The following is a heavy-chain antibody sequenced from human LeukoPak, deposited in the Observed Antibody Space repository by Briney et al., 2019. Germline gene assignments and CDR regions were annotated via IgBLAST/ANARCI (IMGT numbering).Heavy chain of an antibody. V-gene: IGHV3-7*01. Sequence: GGSLRLSCAASGFTFNNYWMTWFRQAPGKGLEWVADIKQDGTEIYYVDSVRGRFIISRDNAENSLYLQMNSLRVEDTAVYYCARTPDGADYWGQGTLVTVSS. CDR1: GFTFNNYW. CDR3: ARTPDGADY. CDR2: IKQDGTEI. D-gene: IGHD3-10*01. J-gene: IGHJ4*02.